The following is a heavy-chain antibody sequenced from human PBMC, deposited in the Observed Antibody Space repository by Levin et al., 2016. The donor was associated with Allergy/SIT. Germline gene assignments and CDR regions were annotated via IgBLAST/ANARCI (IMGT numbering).Heavy chain of an antibody. V-gene: IGHV3-7*03. D-gene: IGHD3-16*01. J-gene: IGHJ4*02. CDR2: ISKDGREK. CDR3: ARGWGYIDY. Sequence: VRQAPGKGLEWVATISKDGREKYYVDPVKGRFTISRDNAKNSLFLQMNSLRADDTAMYYCARGWGYIDYWGQGTLVTVSS.